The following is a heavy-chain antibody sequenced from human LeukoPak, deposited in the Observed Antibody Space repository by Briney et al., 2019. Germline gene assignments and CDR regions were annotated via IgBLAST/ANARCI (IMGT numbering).Heavy chain of an antibody. V-gene: IGHV1-46*01. CDR1: GYTFTSYY. Sequence: ASVKVSCKASGYTFTSYYIHWVRQAPGQGLEWVGIINPSGGSTTYGQKFQGRVTMTRVTSTSTVYMELSSLRSEDTAVYYCARVSSWFHYYDSSGYPDYFDYWGQGTLVTVSS. D-gene: IGHD3-22*01. CDR2: INPSGGST. J-gene: IGHJ4*02. CDR3: ARVSSWFHYYDSSGYPDYFDY.